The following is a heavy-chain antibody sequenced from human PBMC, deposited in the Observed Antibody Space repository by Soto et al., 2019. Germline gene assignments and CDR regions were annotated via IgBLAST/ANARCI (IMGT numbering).Heavy chain of an antibody. CDR1: GGPISSGGYY. CDR2: IYYSGST. V-gene: IGHV4-31*03. D-gene: IGHD4-4*01. Sequence: PSETLSLTCTVSGGPISSGGYYWSWIRQHPGKGLEWIGYIYYSGSTYYNPSLKSRVTISVDTSKNQFSLKLSSVTAADTAVYYCARDSAVTPYYYYGMDVWGQGTTVTVSS. CDR3: ARDSAVTPYYYYGMDV. J-gene: IGHJ6*02.